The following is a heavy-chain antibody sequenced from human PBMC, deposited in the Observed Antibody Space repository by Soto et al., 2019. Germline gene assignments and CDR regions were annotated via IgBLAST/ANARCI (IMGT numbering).Heavy chain of an antibody. D-gene: IGHD3-9*01. J-gene: IGHJ4*02. V-gene: IGHV2-5*02. CDR1: GFSLSTRGVG. Sequence: SGPTLVNPTQTLTLTCTFSGFSLSTRGVGVGWIRQSPGKALEWLAVIYWDDDKRYSPSLKSRLSITKDTSKNQVVLTMTNMDPVDTATYYCAHKGPEDWPLDYWGQGTLVTVSS. CDR3: AHKGPEDWPLDY. CDR2: IYWDDDK.